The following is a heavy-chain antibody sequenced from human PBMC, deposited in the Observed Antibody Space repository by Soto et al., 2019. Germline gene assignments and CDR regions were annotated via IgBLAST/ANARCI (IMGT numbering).Heavy chain of an antibody. V-gene: IGHV3-49*04. D-gene: IGHD3-3*01. CDR2: IRGSTYGGTT. CDR1: GFTSDDYDYA. J-gene: IGHJ6*02. Sequence: GGSLRLSCTFSGFTSDDYDYALTWVRQAPGKGLQWLGLIRGSTYGGTTEYAASVKGRFTISRDDSKGITYLQMNSLKTEDTAVYYCSRDGDFYGLDVWGQGTTVTVSS. CDR3: SRDGDFYGLDV.